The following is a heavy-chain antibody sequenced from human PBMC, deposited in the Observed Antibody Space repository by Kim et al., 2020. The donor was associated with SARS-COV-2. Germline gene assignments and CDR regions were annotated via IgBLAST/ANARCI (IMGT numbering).Heavy chain of an antibody. CDR1: GFTFSSYG. D-gene: IGHD2-15*01. CDR3: TIGVALGAFDI. Sequence: GGSLRLSCAASGFTFSSYGMHWVRQAPGKGLEWVAVISYDGSNKYYADSVKGRFTISRDNSKNTLYLQMNSLRAEDTAVYYCTIGVALGAFDIWGQGTM. V-gene: IGHV3-30*03. CDR2: ISYDGSNK. J-gene: IGHJ3*02.